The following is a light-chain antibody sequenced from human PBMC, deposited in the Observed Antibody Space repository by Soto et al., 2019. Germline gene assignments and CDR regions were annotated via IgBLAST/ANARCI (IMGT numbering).Light chain of an antibody. Sequence: EIVMTQSPATLSVSPGERATLSCRASQSVSSNLAWYQQKHGQTPRLLTYGASTRATGIPARFSGSGSGTEFTLTISSLQSEDFAVYYCQQYNNWPPLTFGGGTKVDIK. CDR2: GAS. CDR1: QSVSSN. J-gene: IGKJ4*01. V-gene: IGKV3-15*01. CDR3: QQYNNWPPLT.